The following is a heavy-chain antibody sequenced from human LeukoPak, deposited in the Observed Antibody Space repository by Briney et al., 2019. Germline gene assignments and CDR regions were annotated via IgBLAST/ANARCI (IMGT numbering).Heavy chain of an antibody. CDR3: ARDPGVVVPAAISEAYFDY. V-gene: IGHV3-21*01. Sequence: GGSLRLSCAASGFTFSSYSMNWVRQAPGKGLEWVSSISSSSYIYYADSVKGRFTISRDNAKNSLYLQMNSLRAEDTAVYYCARDPGVVVPAAISEAYFDYWGQGTLVTVSS. J-gene: IGHJ4*02. D-gene: IGHD2-2*01. CDR1: GFTFSSYS. CDR2: ISSSSYI.